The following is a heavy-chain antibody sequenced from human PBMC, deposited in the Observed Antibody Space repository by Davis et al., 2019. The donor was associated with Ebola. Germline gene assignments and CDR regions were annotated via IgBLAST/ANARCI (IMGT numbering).Heavy chain of an antibody. Sequence: PGGSLRLSCAASGFTFSSYGMHWVRQAPGKGLEWVAVISYDGSNKYYADSVKGRFTISRDNSKNTLYLQMNSLRAEDTAVYYCAKDRRIVVVPAAIPYYYGMDVWGQGTTVTVSS. V-gene: IGHV3-30*18. D-gene: IGHD2-2*02. J-gene: IGHJ6*02. CDR2: ISYDGSNK. CDR1: GFTFSSYG. CDR3: AKDRRIVVVPAAIPYYYGMDV.